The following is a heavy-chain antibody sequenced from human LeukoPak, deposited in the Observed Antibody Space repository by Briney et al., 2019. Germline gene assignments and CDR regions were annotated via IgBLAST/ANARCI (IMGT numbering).Heavy chain of an antibody. V-gene: IGHV3-23*01. CDR2: ISGSGGST. J-gene: IGHJ6*02. D-gene: IGHD5-12*01. CDR3: AKDRRYSGYDYTYYYYYGMDV. CDR1: GFTFSSYA. Sequence: GGSLRLSCAASGFTFSSYAMSWVRQAPGKGLEWVSAISGSGGSTYYADSVKGRFTISRDNSKNTLYLQMNSLRAEDTAVYYCAKDRRYSGYDYTYYYYYGMDVWGQGTTVTVSS.